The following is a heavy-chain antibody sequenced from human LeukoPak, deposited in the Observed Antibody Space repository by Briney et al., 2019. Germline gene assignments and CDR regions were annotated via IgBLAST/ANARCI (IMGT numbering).Heavy chain of an antibody. CDR1: GGSISSYY. CDR3: ASNGGYFNWFDS. CDR2: IYYSGST. D-gene: IGHD3-22*01. V-gene: IGHV4-59*01. J-gene: IGHJ5*01. Sequence: SXTLSLTCTVSGGSISSYYWSWIRQPPGKGLEWIGYIYYSGSTNYNPSLKSRVTISVDTSKNQFSLKLSSVTAADTAVYYCASNGGYFNWFDSWGQGTLVTVSS.